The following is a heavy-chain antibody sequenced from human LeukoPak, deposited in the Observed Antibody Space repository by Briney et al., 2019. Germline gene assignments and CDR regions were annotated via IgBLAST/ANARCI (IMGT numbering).Heavy chain of an antibody. Sequence: ASVKVSCKASGYTFTSYYMHWVRQAPGQGLEWMGIINPSGGSTSYAQKFQGRVTMTRDTSTSTVYMGLSSLRSVDTAVYYCARDRTRYETGRHYYYYYGMDVWGQGTTVTVSS. CDR2: INPSGGST. J-gene: IGHJ6*02. CDR1: GYTFTSYY. V-gene: IGHV1-46*01. D-gene: IGHD3-9*01. CDR3: ARDRTRYETGRHYYYYYGMDV.